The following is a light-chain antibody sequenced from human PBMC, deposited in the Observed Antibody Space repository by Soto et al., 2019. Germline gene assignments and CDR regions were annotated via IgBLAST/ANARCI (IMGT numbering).Light chain of an antibody. CDR1: QSVSSY. CDR3: QQPSNWPRFT. V-gene: IGKV3-11*01. J-gene: IGKJ4*01. CDR2: DAS. Sequence: ELVLTQSPATLSLSPGERATLSCRASQSVSSYLAWYQQKPGQAPRLLIYDASNRATGIPARFSGSGSGTDFTLTISSLEPEDFAVYHCQQPSNWPRFTFGGGTKV.